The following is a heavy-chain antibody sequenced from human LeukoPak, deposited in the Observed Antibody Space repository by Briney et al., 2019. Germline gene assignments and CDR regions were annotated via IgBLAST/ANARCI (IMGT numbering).Heavy chain of an antibody. D-gene: IGHD4-17*01. J-gene: IGHJ4*02. Sequence: GGSLRLSCAASGFTFSSYGMHWVRQAPGKGLEWVAVISYDGSNKYYADSVKGRFTISRDNSKNTLYLQMNSLRAEDTAVYYCAKDQEGDYSSGYYFDYWGQGTLVTVSS. CDR2: ISYDGSNK. CDR3: AKDQEGDYSSGYYFDY. CDR1: GFTFSSYG. V-gene: IGHV3-30*18.